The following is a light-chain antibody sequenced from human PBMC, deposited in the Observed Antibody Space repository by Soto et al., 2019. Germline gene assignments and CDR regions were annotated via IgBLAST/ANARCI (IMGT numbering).Light chain of an antibody. Sequence: QSALTQPASVSGSPGQSITISCTGTSSDFGGYNSVSWYQQHPGKAPKMMVYDVTIRIPGVSDRFSGSKSGKTASLTISGLRSEDEADYYCAAWDDSLSGRVVFGGGTKLTVL. CDR3: AAWDDSLSGRVV. CDR2: DVT. V-gene: IGLV2-14*03. J-gene: IGLJ2*01. CDR1: SSDFGGYNS.